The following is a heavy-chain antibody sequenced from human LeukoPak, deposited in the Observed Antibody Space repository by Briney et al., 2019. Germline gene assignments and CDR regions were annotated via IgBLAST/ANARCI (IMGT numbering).Heavy chain of an antibody. Sequence: PGGSLRLSCAASGFTFSSYAMSWVRQAPGKGLEWVSSISSSSSYIYYADSVKGRFTISRDNAKNSLYLQMNSLGAEDTAVYYCARDSSGWYPRWFDPWGQGTLVTVSS. V-gene: IGHV3-21*01. J-gene: IGHJ5*02. D-gene: IGHD6-19*01. CDR1: GFTFSSYA. CDR2: ISSSSSYI. CDR3: ARDSSGWYPRWFDP.